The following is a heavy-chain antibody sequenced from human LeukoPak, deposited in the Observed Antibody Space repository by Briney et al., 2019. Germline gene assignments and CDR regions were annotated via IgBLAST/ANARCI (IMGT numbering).Heavy chain of an antibody. Sequence: GGSLRLSCAASGFTFSSYVMFWVREAPGKGLEWVSYLTGSGGAADYADSVKGRFTTSRDNSKNTVYLQMNSLSAEDTAIYYCANDFRYYFGSGTASWGQGTLVTVPS. CDR1: GFTFSSYV. CDR3: ANDFRYYFGSGTAS. V-gene: IGHV3-23*01. J-gene: IGHJ5*02. CDR2: LTGSGGAA. D-gene: IGHD3-10*01.